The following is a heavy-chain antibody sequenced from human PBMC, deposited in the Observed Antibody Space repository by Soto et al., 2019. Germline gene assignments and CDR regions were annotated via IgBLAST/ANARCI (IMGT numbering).Heavy chain of an antibody. CDR1: GFTFDDYA. CDR3: VKGLNYNFDNIGFHS. Sequence: EVQRVESGGGLVQPGRSLRLSCAASGFTFDDYAMHWVRQLPGKGLEWVSGISWNSGSAAYMDSVKGRFLISRDNAKKTLYLQMMNLRPEDTALYYCVKGLNYNFDNIGFHSWRQGTLVTVSS. CDR2: ISWNSGSA. D-gene: IGHD3-22*01. J-gene: IGHJ1*01. V-gene: IGHV3-9*01.